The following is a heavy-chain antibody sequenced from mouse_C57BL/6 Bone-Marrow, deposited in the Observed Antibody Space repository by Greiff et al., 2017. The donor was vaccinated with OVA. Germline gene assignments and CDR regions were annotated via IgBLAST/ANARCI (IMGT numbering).Heavy chain of an antibody. D-gene: IGHD1-1*01. CDR2: ISYDGSN. CDR3: ARFRYL. J-gene: IGHJ4*01. CDR1: GYSITSGYY. V-gene: IGHV3-6*01. Sequence: EVKLMESGPGLVKPSQSLSLTCSVTGYSITSGYYWNWIRQFPGNKLEWMGYISYDGSNNYNPSLKNRISITRDTSKNQFFLKLNSVTTEDTATYYCARFRYLWGQGTSVTVSS.